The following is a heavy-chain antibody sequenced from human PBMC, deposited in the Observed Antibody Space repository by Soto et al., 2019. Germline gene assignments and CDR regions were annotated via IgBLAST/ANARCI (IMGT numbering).Heavy chain of an antibody. D-gene: IGHD1-26*01. J-gene: IGHJ5*02. CDR2: ISAYNYNT. Sequence: ASVKVSCKASGYTFTSYGISCVRQAPGQGLEWMGRISAYNYNTNYAQKLQGRVTMTTDTSTSTAYMELRSLRSDDTAVYYCARAVGALGHWFDPWGQGTLVTVSS. CDR1: GYTFTSYG. V-gene: IGHV1-18*01. CDR3: ARAVGALGHWFDP.